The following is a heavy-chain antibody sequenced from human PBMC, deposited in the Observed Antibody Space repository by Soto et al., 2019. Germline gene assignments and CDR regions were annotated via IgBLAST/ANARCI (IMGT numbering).Heavy chain of an antibody. CDR2: IIPIFGTA. CDR1: GGTFSSYA. Sequence: SVKVSCKASGGTFSSYAISWVRQAPGQGLEWMGGIIPIFGTANYAQKFQGRVTITADESTSTAYMELSSLRSEDTAVYYCARCDLISNWFDPWGQGTRVTVSS. CDR3: ARCDLISNWFDP. D-gene: IGHD2-21*01. J-gene: IGHJ5*02. V-gene: IGHV1-69*13.